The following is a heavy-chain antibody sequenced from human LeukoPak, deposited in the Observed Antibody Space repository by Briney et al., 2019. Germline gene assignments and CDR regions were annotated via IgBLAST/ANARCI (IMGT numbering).Heavy chain of an antibody. V-gene: IGHV4-4*07. CDR2: IYTSGST. CDR3: AREVAAAGYYYYYYMDV. D-gene: IGHD6-13*01. J-gene: IGHJ6*03. Sequence: SETLSLTCTVSGGSISSYYWSWLRQPAGKGLEWLGRIYTSGSTNYNPSLKSRVTISVDKSKNQFSLKLSSVTVADTAVYYCAREVAAAGYYYYYYMDVWGKGTTVTVSS. CDR1: GGSISSYY.